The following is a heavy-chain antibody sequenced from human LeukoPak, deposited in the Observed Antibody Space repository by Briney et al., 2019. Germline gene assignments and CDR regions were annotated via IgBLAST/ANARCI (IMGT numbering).Heavy chain of an antibody. D-gene: IGHD2-2*01. CDR1: GGSISSGSYY. CDR2: IYTSGST. CDR3: ASFIVVVPAATFYGPVLMDV. Sequence: KPSQTLSLTCTVSGGSISSGSYYWSWIRQPAGKGLEWIGRIYTSGSTNYNPSLKSRVTISVDTSKNQFSLKLSSVTAADTAVYYCASFIVVVPAATFYGPVLMDVWGKGTTVTVSS. J-gene: IGHJ6*03. V-gene: IGHV4-61*02.